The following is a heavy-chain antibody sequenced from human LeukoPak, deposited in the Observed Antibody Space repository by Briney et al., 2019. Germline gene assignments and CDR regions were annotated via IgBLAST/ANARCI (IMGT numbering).Heavy chain of an antibody. D-gene: IGHD6-19*01. CDR1: GYTFISYD. Sequence: ASVKVSCKASGYTFISYDINWVRQATGQGLEWMGWMSPDSGNTGYAQKFQGRVTMTRDSSISTAYMELSSLRSDDTAVYYCARDPGYSSGWTHSYYGMDVWGQGTTVTVSS. CDR3: ARDPGYSSGWTHSYYGMDV. CDR2: MSPDSGNT. J-gene: IGHJ6*02. V-gene: IGHV1-8*01.